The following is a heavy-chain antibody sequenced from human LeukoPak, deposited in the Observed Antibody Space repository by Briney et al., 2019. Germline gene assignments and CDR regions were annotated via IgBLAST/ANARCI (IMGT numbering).Heavy chain of an antibody. CDR3: AKVKFDWNPFDY. D-gene: IGHD1-1*01. CDR1: GFTFSSYV. Sequence: GGSLRLSCAASGFTFSSYVMNWVRQAPGKGLEWVSAISGGGGSTYYADSVKGRFTISRDNSNNTLYLQMNSLRAEDTAVYYCAKVKFDWNPFDYWGQGTLVTVSP. J-gene: IGHJ4*02. CDR2: ISGGGGST. V-gene: IGHV3-23*01.